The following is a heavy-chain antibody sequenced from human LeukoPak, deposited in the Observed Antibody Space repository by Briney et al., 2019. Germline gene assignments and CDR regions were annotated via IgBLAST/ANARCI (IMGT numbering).Heavy chain of an antibody. V-gene: IGHV4-34*01. D-gene: IGHD3-10*01. CDR1: GGSFSGYY. Sequence: PSETLSLTCAVYGGSFSGYYWSWIRQPPGKGLEWIGEINHSGSTNYNPSLKSRVTISVDTSKKQFSLKLSSVTAADTAMYYCASPWGYGSGIWGQETLVTVSS. CDR3: ASPWGYGSGI. J-gene: IGHJ4*02. CDR2: INHSGST.